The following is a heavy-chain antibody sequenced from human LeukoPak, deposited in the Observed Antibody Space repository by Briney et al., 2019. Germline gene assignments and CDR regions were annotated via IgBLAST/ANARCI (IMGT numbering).Heavy chain of an antibody. CDR3: ARMEGIAGGIGNGFDI. CDR1: GGSISSSSYY. V-gene: IGHV4-39*07. J-gene: IGHJ3*02. CDR2: LYYSGST. D-gene: IGHD6-13*01. Sequence: NPSETLSLTCTVSGGSISSSSYYWGWIRQPPGKGLEWVGSLYYSGSTYYNPSIKSRVSMSMDTSKNQFSLRVNSVTAADTAVYYCARMEGIAGGIGNGFDIWGQGTMLAVSS.